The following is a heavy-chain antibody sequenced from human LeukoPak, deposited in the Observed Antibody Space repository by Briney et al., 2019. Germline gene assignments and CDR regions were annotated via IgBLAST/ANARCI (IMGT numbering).Heavy chain of an antibody. D-gene: IGHD3-22*01. CDR1: GFTVSSNH. CDR3: ARTSCVADYYDSSGYYCYFDY. CDR2: IYSGGST. V-gene: IGHV3-53*01. J-gene: IGHJ4*02. Sequence: PGGSLRLSCAASGFTVSSNHMSWVRQAPGKGLEWVSVIYSGGSTYYADSVKGRFSISRDNSKNTLYLQMNSLRAEDTAFYYCARTSCVADYYDSSGYYCYFDYWGQGTLVTVSS.